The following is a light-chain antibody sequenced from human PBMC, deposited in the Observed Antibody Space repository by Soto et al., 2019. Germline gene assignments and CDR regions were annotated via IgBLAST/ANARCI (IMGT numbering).Light chain of an antibody. J-gene: IGLJ7*01. CDR1: SSNIGSNY. V-gene: IGLV1-47*01. Sequence: QSVLTQPPSASGTPGQRVTISCSGSSSNIGSNYVYWYQQLPGTAPKLLIYTNNQRPSGVPDRFSVSKSGTSASLAISGLRSEDEADYYCAAWDDSLSGAVFGGGTQLTVL. CDR3: AAWDDSLSGAV. CDR2: TNN.